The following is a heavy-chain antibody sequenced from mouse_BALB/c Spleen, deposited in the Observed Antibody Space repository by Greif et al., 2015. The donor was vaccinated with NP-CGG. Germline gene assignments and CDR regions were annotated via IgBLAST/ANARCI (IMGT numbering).Heavy chain of an antibody. CDR1: GFTFSDYY. CDR2: ISDGGSYT. CDR3: ARAPFDY. V-gene: IGHV5-4*02. J-gene: IGHJ2*01. Sequence: EVKVEESGGGLVKPGGSLKLSCAASGFTFSDYYMYWVRQTPEKRLEWVATISDGGSYTYYPDSVKGRFTISRDNAKNNLYLQMSSLKSEDTAMYYCARAPFDYWGQGTTLTVSS.